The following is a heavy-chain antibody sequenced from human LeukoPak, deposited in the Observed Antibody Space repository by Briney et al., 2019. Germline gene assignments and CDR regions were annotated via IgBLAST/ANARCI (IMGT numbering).Heavy chain of an antibody. CDR2: IYHTGNT. CDR1: GGSISSGGYS. V-gene: IGHV4-30-2*01. D-gene: IGHD6-6*01. J-gene: IGHJ4*02. Sequence: SETLSLTCAVSGGSISSGGYSWSWIRQPPGSGLEWIGYIYHTGNTNYNPSLKSRVTISVARSKNQFSLRLSSVTAADTAVYYCARARESMATAGSYFDYWGQGTVVTVSS. CDR3: ARARESMATAGSYFDY.